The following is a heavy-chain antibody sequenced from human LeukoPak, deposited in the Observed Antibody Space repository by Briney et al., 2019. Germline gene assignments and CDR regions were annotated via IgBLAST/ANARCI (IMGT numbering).Heavy chain of an antibody. V-gene: IGHV3-21*01. CDR3: ARDEGGASPFDY. CDR2: ISSSSSYI. CDR1: GFTFSSYS. D-gene: IGHD1-26*01. J-gene: IGHJ4*02. Sequence: GGSLRLSCAASGFTFSSYSMNWVRQAPGKGLEWVSSISSSSSYIYYADSAKGRFTISRDNAKNSLYLQMNSLRAEDTAVYYCARDEGGASPFDYWGQGTLVTVSS.